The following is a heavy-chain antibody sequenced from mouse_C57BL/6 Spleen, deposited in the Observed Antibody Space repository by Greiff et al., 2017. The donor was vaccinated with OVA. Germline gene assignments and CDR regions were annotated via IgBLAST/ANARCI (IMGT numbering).Heavy chain of an antibody. CDR3: TREGDPAAMDY. J-gene: IGHJ4*01. Sequence: EVKLVESGEGLVKPGGSLKLSCAASGFTFSSYAMSWVRQTPEKRLEWVAYISSGGDYIYYADTVKGRFTISRDNARNTLYLQMSSLKSEDTAMYYCTREGDPAAMDYWGQGTSVTVSS. V-gene: IGHV5-9-1*02. CDR1: GFTFSSYA. CDR2: ISSGGDYI.